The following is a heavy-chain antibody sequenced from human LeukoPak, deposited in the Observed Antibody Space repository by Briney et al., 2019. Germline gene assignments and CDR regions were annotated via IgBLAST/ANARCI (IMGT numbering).Heavy chain of an antibody. Sequence: GGSLRLSCAASGFTFSSYSMNWVRQAPGKGLEWVSYISSSSSTIYYADSVKGRFTISRDNAKNSLYLQMNSLRDEDTAVYYCAREYGDYEGDVKNWFDPWGQGTLVTVSP. CDR2: ISSSSSTI. CDR1: GFTFSSYS. CDR3: AREYGDYEGDVKNWFDP. V-gene: IGHV3-48*02. D-gene: IGHD4-17*01. J-gene: IGHJ5*02.